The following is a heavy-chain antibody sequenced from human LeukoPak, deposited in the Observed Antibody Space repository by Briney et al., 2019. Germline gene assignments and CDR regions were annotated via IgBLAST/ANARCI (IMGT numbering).Heavy chain of an antibody. CDR1: GGSFTGSNW. CDR2: IYHSGST. Sequence: SGTPSLTCAVSGGSFTGSNWWSWVRQPPGKGLEWIGEIYHSGSTNYNPSLKSRVTISVDNSKNQFSLKLSSVTAADTAVYYCARGPVIPAAIGCWFDPWGQGTLVTVSS. D-gene: IGHD2-2*01. CDR3: ARGPVIPAAIGCWFDP. V-gene: IGHV4-4*02. J-gene: IGHJ5*02.